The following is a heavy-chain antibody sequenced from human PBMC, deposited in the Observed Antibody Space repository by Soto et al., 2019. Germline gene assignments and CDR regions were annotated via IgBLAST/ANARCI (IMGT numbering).Heavy chain of an antibody. CDR2: ISYDGIDK. CDR1: GFTFSSFG. V-gene: IGHV3-30*18. CDR3: AKDLREMATIRPDS. Sequence: PGGSLRLSCAASGFTFSSFGIHWVRQAPGKGLEWVAVISYDGIDKNYADSVKGRFTISRDNPRNTVYLQMNSLRVEDTAIYYCAKDLREMATIRPDSWGQGTLVTVSS. D-gene: IGHD5-12*01. J-gene: IGHJ4*02.